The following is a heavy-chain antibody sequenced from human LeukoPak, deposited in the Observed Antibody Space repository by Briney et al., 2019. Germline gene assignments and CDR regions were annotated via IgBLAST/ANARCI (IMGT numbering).Heavy chain of an antibody. CDR2: IIPIFGTA. CDR1: GGTFSSYA. CDR3: ARHMTSYTGSPYYFDY. J-gene: IGHJ4*02. D-gene: IGHD1-26*01. Sequence: ASVKVSCKASGGTFSSYAISWVRQAPGQGLEWMGGIIPIFGTANYAQKFQGRVTITADESTSTAYMELSSLRSEDTAIYYCARHMTSYTGSPYYFDYWGQGTLVTVSS. V-gene: IGHV1-69*13.